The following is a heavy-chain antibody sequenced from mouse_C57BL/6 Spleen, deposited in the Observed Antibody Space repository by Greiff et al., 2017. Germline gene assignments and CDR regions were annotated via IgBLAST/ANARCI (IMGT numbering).Heavy chain of an antibody. Sequence: QVQLQQSGAELMKPGASVTLSCKATGYTFTGYWIEWVKQRPGHGLEWIGEILPGSGSTNYNEKFKGKATFTADKSSNTAYMQLSSLTTEDSAIYYCAGRGYYGSYYAMDYWGQGTSVTVSS. D-gene: IGHD2-1*01. CDR1: GYTFTGYW. J-gene: IGHJ4*01. V-gene: IGHV1-9*01. CDR3: AGRGYYGSYYAMDY. CDR2: ILPGSGST.